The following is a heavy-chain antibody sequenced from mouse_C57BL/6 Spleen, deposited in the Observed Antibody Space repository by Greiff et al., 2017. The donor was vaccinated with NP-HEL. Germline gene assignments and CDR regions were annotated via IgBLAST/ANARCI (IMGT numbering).Heavy chain of an antibody. J-gene: IGHJ3*01. Sequence: EVKLMESGEGLVKPGGSLKLSCAASGFTFSSYAMSWVRQTPEKRLEWVAYISSGGDYIYYADTVKGRFIISRDNARNTLYLQMSSLKSEDTAMYYCTRALDYDYDVGAYWGQGTLVTVSA. CDR1: GFTFSSYA. V-gene: IGHV5-9-1*02. D-gene: IGHD2-4*01. CDR3: TRALDYDYDVGAY. CDR2: ISSGGDYI.